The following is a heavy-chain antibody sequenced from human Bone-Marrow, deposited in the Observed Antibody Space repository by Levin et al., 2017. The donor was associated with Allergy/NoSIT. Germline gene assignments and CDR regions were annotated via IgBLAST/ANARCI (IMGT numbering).Heavy chain of an antibody. Sequence: SQTLSLTCAVYGGSFSGYYWSWIRQPPGKGLEWIGEINHSGSTNYNPSLKSRVTISVDTSKNQFSLKLSSVTAADTAVYYCARGPAPRLRPYYDYGMDVWGQGTTVTVSS. CDR1: GGSFSGYY. CDR2: INHSGST. J-gene: IGHJ6*02. D-gene: IGHD5-12*01. CDR3: ARGPAPRLRPYYDYGMDV. V-gene: IGHV4-34*01.